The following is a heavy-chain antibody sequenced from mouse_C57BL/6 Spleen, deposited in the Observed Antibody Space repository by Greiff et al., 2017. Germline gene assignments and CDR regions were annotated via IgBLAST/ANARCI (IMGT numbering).Heavy chain of an antibody. CDR3: ARNNYYGSSYWFAY. CDR1: GYSFTDYN. CDR2: INPNYGTT. D-gene: IGHD1-1*01. Sequence: VQLKESGPELVKPGASVKISCKASGYSFTDYNMNWVKQSNGKSLEWIGVINPNYGTTSYNQKFKGKATLTVDQSSSTAYMQLNSLTSEDSAVDYCARNNYYGSSYWFAYWGQGTLVTVSA. J-gene: IGHJ3*01. V-gene: IGHV1-39*01.